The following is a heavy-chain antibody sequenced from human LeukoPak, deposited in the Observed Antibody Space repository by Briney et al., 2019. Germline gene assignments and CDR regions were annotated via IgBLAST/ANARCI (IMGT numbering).Heavy chain of an antibody. CDR2: MYYSGST. Sequence: PSETLSLTCTVSGGSFTSGDYYWSWIRQPPGKGLEWIAYMYYSGSTYYNPSLKSRVTMSADTSKNQFSLKLSSVTAADTAVYYCARPYYYDSRIDPWGQGTLVTVSS. CDR3: ARPYYYDSRIDP. CDR1: GGSFTSGDYY. D-gene: IGHD3-22*01. V-gene: IGHV4-30-4*01. J-gene: IGHJ5*02.